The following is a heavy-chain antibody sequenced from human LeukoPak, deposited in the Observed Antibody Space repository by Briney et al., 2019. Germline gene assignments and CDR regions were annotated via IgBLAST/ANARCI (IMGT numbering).Heavy chain of an antibody. CDR1: GFTFSDYY. J-gene: IGHJ4*02. CDR3: ARDGISWLRLFDY. CDR2: ISSSGSTI. Sequence: GGSLRLSCAASGFTFSDYYMSWIRQAPGKGLEWVSYISSSGSTIYYADSVKGRFTISRDNAKNSLYLQMNSLRAEDTAGYYCARDGISWLRLFDYWGQGTLVTVSS. D-gene: IGHD6-13*01. V-gene: IGHV3-11*01.